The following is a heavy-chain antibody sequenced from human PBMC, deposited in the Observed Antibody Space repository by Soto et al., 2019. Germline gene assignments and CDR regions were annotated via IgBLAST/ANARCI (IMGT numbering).Heavy chain of an antibody. CDR2: ISWNSGSI. D-gene: IGHD5-18*01. CDR1: GFTFDDYA. J-gene: IGHJ4*02. Sequence: EVQLVESGGGLVQPGRSLRLSCAASGFTFDDYAMHWVRQAPGKGLEWVSGISWNSGSIGYADSVKGRFTISKDNAKNALYLQMNSLRADDTALYYCAKDIRDLSYGPIDYWGQGTLDTVSS. V-gene: IGHV3-9*01. CDR3: AKDIRDLSYGPIDY.